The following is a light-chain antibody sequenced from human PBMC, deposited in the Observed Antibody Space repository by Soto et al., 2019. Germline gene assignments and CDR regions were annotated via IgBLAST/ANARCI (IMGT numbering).Light chain of an antibody. Sequence: DVQMTQSPSSLSASVGDRVTITCRASQDINSYLAWYQQKPGNAPKSLIYAASSLQPGVPSRFSGSESGTDFTLTISNVQPEDSATYYCQQYNIYPLTCGGGTKVEIK. CDR2: AAS. V-gene: IGKV1D-16*01. J-gene: IGKJ4*01. CDR1: QDINSY. CDR3: QQYNIYPLT.